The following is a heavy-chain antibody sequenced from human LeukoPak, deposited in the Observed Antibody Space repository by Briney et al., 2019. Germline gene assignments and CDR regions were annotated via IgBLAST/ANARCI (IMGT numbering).Heavy chain of an antibody. CDR3: ARDDSSGYYFRAADAFDI. Sequence: SVKVSCKASGGTFSSYAISWVRQAPGQGLEWMGGIIPIFGTANYAQKFQGRVTITADKSTSTAYMELSSLRSEDTAVYYCARDDSSGYYFRAADAFDIWGQGTMVTVSS. CDR2: IIPIFGTA. D-gene: IGHD3-22*01. J-gene: IGHJ3*02. V-gene: IGHV1-69*06. CDR1: GGTFSSYA.